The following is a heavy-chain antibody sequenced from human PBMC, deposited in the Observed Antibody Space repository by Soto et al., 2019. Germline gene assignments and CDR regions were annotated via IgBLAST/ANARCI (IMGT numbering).Heavy chain of an antibody. J-gene: IGHJ4*02. Sequence: GSLRLSCAGSGFTFSSYGIHWVRQAPGKGLEWVALISYDGGNEKYTESVKDRFTISRDDSHNVAYLQMSSLRTEDTAMYYCAKDRYSGTYPTDFDYWGQGSLVTVSS. CDR2: ISYDGGNE. CDR1: GFTFSSYG. D-gene: IGHD1-26*01. V-gene: IGHV3-30*18. CDR3: AKDRYSGTYPTDFDY.